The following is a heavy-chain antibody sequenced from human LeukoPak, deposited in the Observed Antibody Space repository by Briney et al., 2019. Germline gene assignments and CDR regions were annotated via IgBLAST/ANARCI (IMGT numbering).Heavy chain of an antibody. CDR2: INPSGGST. J-gene: IGHJ1*01. V-gene: IGHV1-46*01. CDR1: GYTFTSYY. Sequence: GASVKVSCKASGYTFTSYYMHWVRQAPGQGLEWMGIINPSGGSTSYAQKFQGRVTMTRDMSTSTVYMELSSLRSEDTAVYYCARKAAAGTIRSGWEEYFQHWGQGTLVTVSS. CDR3: ARKAAAGTIRSGWEEYFQH. D-gene: IGHD6-13*01.